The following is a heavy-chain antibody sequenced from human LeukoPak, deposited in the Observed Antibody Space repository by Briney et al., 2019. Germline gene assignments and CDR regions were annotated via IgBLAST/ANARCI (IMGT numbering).Heavy chain of an antibody. D-gene: IGHD3-16*01. CDR1: GFTFRNYA. CDR3: ASRLGMTDDAFDI. V-gene: IGHV3-30-3*01. CDR2: MSHDGTEK. J-gene: IGHJ3*02. Sequence: GGSLRLSCAASGFTFRNYAMHWVRQAPGKGLEWVAVMSHDGTEKNHADSLKGRFTISRDNSKNTLYLQINSLKTEDTAVYYCASRLGMTDDAFDIWGQGTMVTVSS.